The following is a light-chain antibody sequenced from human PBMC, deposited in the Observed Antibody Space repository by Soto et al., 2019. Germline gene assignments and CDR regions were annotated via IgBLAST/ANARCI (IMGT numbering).Light chain of an antibody. CDR3: QQYGSSIT. CDR2: GAS. J-gene: IGKJ5*01. CDR1: QSVSSSY. V-gene: IGKV3-20*01. Sequence: EIVLTQSPGTLSLSPGERATLSCRASQSVSSSYLAWYQQKPGQAPSLLIYGASNRATGIPDRFSGRGSGTDFALTIRRVEPEDFAVYYCQQYGSSITFGQGTRLAIK.